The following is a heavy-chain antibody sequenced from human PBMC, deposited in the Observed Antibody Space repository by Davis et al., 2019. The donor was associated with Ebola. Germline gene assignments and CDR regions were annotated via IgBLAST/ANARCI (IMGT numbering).Heavy chain of an antibody. D-gene: IGHD5-24*01. CDR2: ISGHNGNT. CDR3: ARIATWGYEFFDY. Sequence: ASVKVSCKASGYTFTSYGLSWVRRAPGQGLEWMGWISGHNGNTHYAERLQGRVTLTTDTSTSTAYMQLRSLSYDDMAVYYCARIATWGYEFFDYWGQGTLVTVSS. CDR1: GYTFTSYG. J-gene: IGHJ4*02. V-gene: IGHV1-18*03.